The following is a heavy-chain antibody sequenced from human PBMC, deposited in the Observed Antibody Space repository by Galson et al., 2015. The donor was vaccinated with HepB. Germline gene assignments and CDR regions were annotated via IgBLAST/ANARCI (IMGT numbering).Heavy chain of an antibody. V-gene: IGHV3-53*01. CDR1: GFTVKGEY. CDR3: VRVGPRDAFDF. CDR2: ILTDDTT. Sequence: SLRLSCAASGFTVKGEYMSWVRQAPGKGPEWVSVILTDDTTPYADSVKGRFTISRDNSRNTLYLQMNSLIVDDTAVYFCVRVGPRDAFDFWGQGTMVAVSS. J-gene: IGHJ3*01.